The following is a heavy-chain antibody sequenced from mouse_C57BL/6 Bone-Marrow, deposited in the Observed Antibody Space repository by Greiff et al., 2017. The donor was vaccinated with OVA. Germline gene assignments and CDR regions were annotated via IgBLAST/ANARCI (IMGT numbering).Heavy chain of an antibody. D-gene: IGHD3-2*02. V-gene: IGHV6-3*01. Sequence: EVKLVESGGGLVQPGGSMKLSCVASGFTFSNYWMNWVRQSPEKGLEWVAQIRLKSDNYATHYAESVKGRFTISRDDSKSSVYLQMNNLRAEDTGIYYCTGDSSGPFAYWGQGTLVTVSA. CDR3: TGDSSGPFAY. CDR2: IRLKSDNYAT. CDR1: GFTFSNYW. J-gene: IGHJ3*01.